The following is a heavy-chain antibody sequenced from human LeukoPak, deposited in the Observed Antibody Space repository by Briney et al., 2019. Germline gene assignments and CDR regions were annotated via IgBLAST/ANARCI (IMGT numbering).Heavy chain of an antibody. CDR3: ARDWAATADKAVYYFDY. Sequence: ASVKVSCKASGYTFTSYYMHWVRQAPGQGLEWMGIINPSGGSTSYAQKFQGRVTMTRDTSTSTVHMELSSLRSEDTAVYYCARDWAATADKAVYYFDYWGQGTLVTVSS. J-gene: IGHJ4*02. CDR1: GYTFTSYY. CDR2: INPSGGST. V-gene: IGHV1-46*01. D-gene: IGHD6-25*01.